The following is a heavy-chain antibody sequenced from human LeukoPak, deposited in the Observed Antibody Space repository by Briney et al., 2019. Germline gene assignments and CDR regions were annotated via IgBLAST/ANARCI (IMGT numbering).Heavy chain of an antibody. CDR3: ARGLQQLVQEYYYYYGMDV. J-gene: IGHJ6*04. CDR1: GGSISSSNW. CDR2: IYHSGST. D-gene: IGHD6-13*01. V-gene: IGHV4-4*02. Sequence: PSGTLSLTCAVSGGSISSSNWWSWVRQPPGKGLGWIGEIYHSGSTNYNPSLKSRVTISVDKSKNQFSLKLSSVTAADTAVYYCARGLQQLVQEYYYYYGMDVWGKGTTVTVSS.